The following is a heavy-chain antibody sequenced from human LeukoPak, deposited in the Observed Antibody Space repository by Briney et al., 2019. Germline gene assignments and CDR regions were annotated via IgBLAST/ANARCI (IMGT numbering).Heavy chain of an antibody. J-gene: IGHJ4*02. Sequence: SETLSLTCTVSGGSISSYYWSWIRQPPGKGLEWIGYIYTSGSTNYNPSLKSRVTISVDTSKNQFSLKLSSVTAADTAVYYCARVSGSGDIDYWGQGTLVTVSS. CDR2: IYTSGST. V-gene: IGHV4-4*09. CDR1: GGSISSYY. D-gene: IGHD3-10*01. CDR3: ARVSGSGDIDY.